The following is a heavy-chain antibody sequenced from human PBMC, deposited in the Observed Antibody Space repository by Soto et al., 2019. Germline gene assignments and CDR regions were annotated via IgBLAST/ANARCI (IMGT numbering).Heavy chain of an antibody. V-gene: IGHV5-10-1*01. CDR3: ATSRTHVDSDYFDH. CDR1: NDNVNNYW. D-gene: IGHD5-12*01. J-gene: IGHJ4*02. Sequence: GESLKISCEVSNDNVNNYWIAWVRQLPGKGLEWMGRIDPSDSQTIYSPSFQGHVTISIDKSNSTAFLQWGGLTASDTAMFYCATSRTHVDSDYFDHWGQGTLVTVSS. CDR2: IDPSDSQT.